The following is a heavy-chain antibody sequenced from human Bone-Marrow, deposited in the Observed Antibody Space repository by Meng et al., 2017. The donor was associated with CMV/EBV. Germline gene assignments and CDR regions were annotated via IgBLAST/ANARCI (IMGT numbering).Heavy chain of an antibody. J-gene: IGHJ6*02. D-gene: IGHD2-2*01. CDR2: IIPIFGTA. CDR1: GGTFSSYA. Sequence: KVSCKASGGTFSSYAISWVRQAPGQGLEWMGGIIPIFGTANYAQKFQGRVTITTDESTSTAYMELSSLRSEDTAVYYCARDIVVVPAAIWGYYYYGMDVWGQGTTVTVSS. CDR3: ARDIVVVPAAIWGYYYYGMDV. V-gene: IGHV1-69*05.